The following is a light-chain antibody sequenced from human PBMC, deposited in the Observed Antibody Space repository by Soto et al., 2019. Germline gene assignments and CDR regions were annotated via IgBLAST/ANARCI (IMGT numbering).Light chain of an antibody. V-gene: IGKV3-20*01. J-gene: IGKJ1*01. Sequence: ESLFAPFPSTLSLSPGERATPFCKASQSGSSAYLAWYQQKPGQAPRLLIYDASRRATGVPDRFSGSGSGTDFTLTISRLEPEDFAVYYCQQYGNSPRTFGQGTKVDIK. CDR3: QQYGNSPRT. CDR1: QSGSSAY. CDR2: DAS.